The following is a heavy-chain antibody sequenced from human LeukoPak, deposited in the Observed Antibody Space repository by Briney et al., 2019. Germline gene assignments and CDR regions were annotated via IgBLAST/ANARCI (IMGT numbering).Heavy chain of an antibody. V-gene: IGHV1-2*02. CDR1: GYTFTGYY. CDR3: ARDARGNSDFDY. J-gene: IGHJ4*02. Sequence: GASVKLSCKASGYTFTGYYMYWVRHAPGQGLEWMGWINPNSGGTNYAQKFQGRVTMTRDTSISTAYMELSRLRSDDTAVYYCARDARGNSDFDYWGQGTLVTVSS. CDR2: INPNSGGT. D-gene: IGHD4-23*01.